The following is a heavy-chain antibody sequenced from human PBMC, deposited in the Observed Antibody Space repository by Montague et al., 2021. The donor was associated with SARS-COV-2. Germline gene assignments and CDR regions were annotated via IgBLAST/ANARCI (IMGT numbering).Heavy chain of an antibody. CDR2: IYDSGST. CDR1: GGSISSSNYY. J-gene: IGHJ3*02. V-gene: IGHV4-39*02. Sequence: SETLSLTCTVSGGSISSSNYYWDWIRQPPGKRLEWIGSIYDSGSTYYNPSLKSRVTISVDTSKNHFSLKLSSVTAADTAVYYCARRGRKLLPVATTIGGFDIGGQGTMVTVSS. CDR3: ARRGRKLLPVATTIGGFDI. D-gene: IGHD5-12*01.